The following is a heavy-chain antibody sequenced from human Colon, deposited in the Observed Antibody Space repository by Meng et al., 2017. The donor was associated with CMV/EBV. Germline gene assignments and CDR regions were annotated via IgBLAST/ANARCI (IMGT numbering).Heavy chain of an antibody. CDR2: MNPNSGDT. D-gene: IGHD2-2*01. Sequence: FTIHYIHWIRQAPGRGLEWMGWMNPNSGDTNYAQKFQDRVEMTRDTTVSTAYLDLTSLRSADTAVYYCASTTTDCSSTSCYLGGIDYWGQGTLVTVSS. CDR1: FTIHY. J-gene: IGHJ4*02. CDR3: ASTTTDCSSTSCYLGGIDY. V-gene: IGHV1-2*02.